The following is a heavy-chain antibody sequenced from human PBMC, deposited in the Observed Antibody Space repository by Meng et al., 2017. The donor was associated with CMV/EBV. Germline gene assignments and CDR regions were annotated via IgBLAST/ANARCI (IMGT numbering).Heavy chain of an antibody. Sequence: GESLKISCAASGFTFSSYGMHWVRQAPGKGLEWVAFIRYDGSNKYYADSMKGRFTISRDNSKNTLYLQMNSLRAEDTAVYYCAKDRVSQFDYWGQGTLVTVSS. CDR1: GFTFSSYG. D-gene: IGHD4-11*01. V-gene: IGHV3-30*02. CDR2: IRYDGSNK. J-gene: IGHJ4*02. CDR3: AKDRVSQFDY.